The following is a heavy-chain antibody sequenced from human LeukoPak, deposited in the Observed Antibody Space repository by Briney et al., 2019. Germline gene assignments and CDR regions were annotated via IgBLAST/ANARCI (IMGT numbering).Heavy chain of an antibody. D-gene: IGHD3-3*01. CDR2: IYYSGST. V-gene: IGHV4-34*01. CDR3: ATSPGGYYDFWSGKYYFDY. Sequence: PSETLSLTCAVYGGSFSGYYWSGIRQPPGKGLEWIGSIYYSGSTYYNPSLKSRVTISVDTSKNQFSLKLSSVTAADTAVYYCATSPGGYYDFWSGKYYFDYWGQGTLVTVSS. CDR1: GGSFSGYY. J-gene: IGHJ4*02.